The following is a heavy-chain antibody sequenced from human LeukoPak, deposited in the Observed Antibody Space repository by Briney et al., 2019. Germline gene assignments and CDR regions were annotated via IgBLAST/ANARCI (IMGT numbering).Heavy chain of an antibody. CDR2: IYDSGST. CDR3: ARDYAGRSSWNWFDP. J-gene: IGHJ5*02. V-gene: IGHV4-59*01. Sequence: PSETLSLTCTVSGGSIRRYYWRWIRQPPGKGLEWMGYIYDSGSTNYNPSLKSRVSISVDMFKNQFSLKLSSVTAADTAVYYCARDYAGRSSWNWFDPWGQGTLVTVSS. CDR1: GGSIRRYY. D-gene: IGHD6-13*01.